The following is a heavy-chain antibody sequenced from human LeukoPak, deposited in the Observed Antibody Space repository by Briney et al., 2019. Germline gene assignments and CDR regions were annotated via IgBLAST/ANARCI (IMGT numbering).Heavy chain of an antibody. CDR1: GVRFSKYG. Sequence: GRSLRLSCAASGVRFSKYGLHWVRQAPGKGLEWVAVISYDGSNKYYADSVKGRFSISRDNSKNTLYLQMNSLRGEDTAVYNCAKDHHILTGYPLYYGMDVWGQGTTVTVSS. J-gene: IGHJ6*02. V-gene: IGHV3-30*18. CDR2: ISYDGSNK. CDR3: AKDHHILTGYPLYYGMDV. D-gene: IGHD3-9*01.